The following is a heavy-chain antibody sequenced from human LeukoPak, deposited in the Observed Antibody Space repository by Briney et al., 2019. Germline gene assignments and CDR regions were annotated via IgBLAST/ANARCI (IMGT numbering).Heavy chain of an antibody. Sequence: KTSETLSLTCAVYGGSFSGYYWSWIRQPPGKGLEWIGEINHSGSTNYNPSLKSRVTISVDTSKNQFSLKLSSVTAADTAVYYCARGGVRGVTVNWFDPWGQGTLVTVSS. CDR3: ARGGVRGVTVNWFDP. CDR1: GGSFSGYY. D-gene: IGHD3-10*01. CDR2: INHSGST. V-gene: IGHV4-34*01. J-gene: IGHJ5*02.